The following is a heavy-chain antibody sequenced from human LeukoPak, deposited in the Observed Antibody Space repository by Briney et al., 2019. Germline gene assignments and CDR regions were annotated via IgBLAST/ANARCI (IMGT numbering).Heavy chain of an antibody. D-gene: IGHD6-19*01. CDR3: AKDQKQWLVYDAFDI. V-gene: IGHV3-23*01. J-gene: IGHJ3*02. CDR2: ISGSGGST. Sequence: GGSLRLSCAASGFTFSSYAMSWVRQAPGKGLEWVSAISGSGGSTYYADSVKGRFTISRDNSKNTLYLHMNSLRAEDTAVYYCAKDQKQWLVYDAFDIWGQGTMVTVSS. CDR1: GFTFSSYA.